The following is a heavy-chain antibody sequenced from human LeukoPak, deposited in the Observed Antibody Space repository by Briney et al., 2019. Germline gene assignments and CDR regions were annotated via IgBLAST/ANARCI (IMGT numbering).Heavy chain of an antibody. Sequence: PSETLSLICTVSGYSISSGYYWGWIRQPPGKGLQWIGSIYHSGNTYYNLSIKSRVTISIDTSKNQFSLKLSSVTPADTAVYYCARDTYCSSTSCPGGWFDPWAREPWSPSPQ. CDR1: GYSISSGYY. CDR2: IYHSGNT. V-gene: IGHV4-38-2*02. J-gene: IGHJ5*02. CDR3: ARDTYCSSTSCPGGWFDP. D-gene: IGHD2-2*01.